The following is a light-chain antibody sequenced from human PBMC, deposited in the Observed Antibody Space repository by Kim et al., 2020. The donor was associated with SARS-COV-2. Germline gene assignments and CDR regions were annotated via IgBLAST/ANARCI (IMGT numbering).Light chain of an antibody. CDR1: QDFSDY. Sequence: DIQMTQSPSSLSASVGDRVTITCRASQDFSDYLAWLQQKPGKAPKSLIYAASRLQSGVPSRFSGSGSGTEFTLTISNLQPEDFATYYCQQYKFYQWTFGQGTKVDIK. J-gene: IGKJ1*01. V-gene: IGKV1-16*01. CDR3: QQYKFYQWT. CDR2: AAS.